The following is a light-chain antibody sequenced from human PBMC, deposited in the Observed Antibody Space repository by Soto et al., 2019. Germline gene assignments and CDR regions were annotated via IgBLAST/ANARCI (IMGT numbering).Light chain of an antibody. Sequence: QSALTQPAAVSGSTGQSITISCTGTSSDVGYYNLVSWYQQHPGKAPKLIIYEVNKRPSGFSNRFSGSKSGNTASPTISGLQAEDEADYYCCSYAGSTTHYVFGTGTKVTVL. CDR2: EVN. J-gene: IGLJ1*01. CDR3: CSYAGSTTHYV. CDR1: SSDVGYYNL. V-gene: IGLV2-23*02.